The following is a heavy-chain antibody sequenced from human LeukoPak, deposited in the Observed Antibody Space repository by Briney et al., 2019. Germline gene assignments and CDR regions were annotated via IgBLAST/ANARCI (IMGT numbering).Heavy chain of an antibody. J-gene: IGHJ4*02. V-gene: IGHV6-1*01. CDR2: TYQRSKWSS. CDR1: GDSLSGSGDA. CDR3: ARGRASAFDY. D-gene: IGHD6-13*01. Sequence: SQTLSLTCVISGDSLSGSGDAWNWIRQSPSGRLEWLGRTYQRSKWSSDYALSVRSRITADPDTSKNQFSLQLYSVTPEDTAVYYCARGRASAFDYWDQGTLVTVSS.